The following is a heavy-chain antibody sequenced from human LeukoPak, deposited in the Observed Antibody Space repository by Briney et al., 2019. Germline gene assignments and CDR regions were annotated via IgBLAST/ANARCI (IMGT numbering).Heavy chain of an antibody. CDR2: ISGSGGST. V-gene: IGHV3-23*01. CDR1: GFTFSSYA. Sequence: GGSLRLPCAASGFTFSSYAMSWVRQAPGKGLEWVSAISGSGGSTYYADSVKGRFTISRDNSKNTLYLQMNSLRAEDTAVYYCAKFLPTHIVVADYYFDYWGQGTLVTVSS. CDR3: AKFLPTHIVVADYYFDY. D-gene: IGHD2-21*01. J-gene: IGHJ4*02.